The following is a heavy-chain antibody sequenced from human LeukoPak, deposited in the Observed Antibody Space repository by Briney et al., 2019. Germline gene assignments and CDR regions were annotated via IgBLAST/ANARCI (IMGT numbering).Heavy chain of an antibody. J-gene: IGHJ4*02. D-gene: IGHD3-9*01. Sequence: GRSLRLSCAASGFTFSSYAMHWVRQAPGKGLEWAAVISYDGSNKYYADSVKGRFTISRDNSKNTLYLQMNSLRAEDTAVYYCAREAWDILTGYSDYWGQGTLVTVSS. V-gene: IGHV3-30*04. CDR1: GFTFSSYA. CDR2: ISYDGSNK. CDR3: AREAWDILTGYSDY.